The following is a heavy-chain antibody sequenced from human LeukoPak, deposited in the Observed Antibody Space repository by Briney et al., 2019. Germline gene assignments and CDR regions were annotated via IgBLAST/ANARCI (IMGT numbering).Heavy chain of an antibody. Sequence: ASVKVSCKVSGYTLTELSIHWVRQAPGKGLEWMGGFDPEDGETIYAQKFQGRVTMTEDTSTDTAYMELSSLRSEDTAVYYCASGTTGTTGAFDIWGQGTMVTVSS. CDR1: GYTLTELS. J-gene: IGHJ3*02. CDR2: FDPEDGET. CDR3: ASGTTGTTGAFDI. V-gene: IGHV1-24*01. D-gene: IGHD1-1*01.